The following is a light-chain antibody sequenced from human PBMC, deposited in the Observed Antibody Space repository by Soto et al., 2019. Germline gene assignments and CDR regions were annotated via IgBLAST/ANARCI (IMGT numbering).Light chain of an antibody. CDR3: ATWSDGLNSYV. CDR1: SSNIGSNT. V-gene: IGLV1-44*01. CDR2: SNN. J-gene: IGLJ1*01. Sequence: QAVVTQPPSASGTPGQRVTISCSGSSSNIGSNTVSWYQQLPQRAPKLLIFSNNQRPSGVPDRFSGSKSGTSASLAISGLQSEDEADYYCATWSDGLNSYVFGTGTKLIVL.